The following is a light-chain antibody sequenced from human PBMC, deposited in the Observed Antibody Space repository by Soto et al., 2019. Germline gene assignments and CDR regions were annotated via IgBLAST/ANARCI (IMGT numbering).Light chain of an antibody. CDR3: QQYGSSPST. V-gene: IGKV3-20*01. CDR1: QSVSS. Sequence: ISLTKSPGTLSLSPGERATLSCRASQSVSSIAWYQQKPVQAPRLLIYGASSTATGIPDRFSGSGSGTDFTLTISGLESEDFAVYYCQQYGSSPSTFGQGTKVDI. CDR2: GAS. J-gene: IGKJ1*01.